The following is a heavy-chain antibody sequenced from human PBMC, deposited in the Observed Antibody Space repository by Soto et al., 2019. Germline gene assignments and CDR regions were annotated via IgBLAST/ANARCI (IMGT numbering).Heavy chain of an antibody. D-gene: IGHD1-26*01. V-gene: IGHV5-10-1*01. CDR2: IDPSDSYT. CDR3: AVTPGKWELLSFDY. J-gene: IGHJ4*02. CDR1: GYSFTSYW. Sequence: PGESLKISCKGSGYSFTSYWISWVRQMPGKGLEWMGRIDPSDSYTNYSPSFQGHVTISADKSVSTAYLQWSSLKASDTAMYYCAVTPGKWELLSFDYWGQGTLVTVSS.